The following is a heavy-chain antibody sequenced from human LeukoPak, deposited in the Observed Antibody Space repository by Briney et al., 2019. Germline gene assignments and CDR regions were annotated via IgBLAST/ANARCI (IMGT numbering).Heavy chain of an antibody. CDR2: ISSSGSTI. D-gene: IGHD2-2*01. CDR1: GFTFSDYY. Sequence: GGSLRLSCAASGFTFSDYYMSWIRQAPGKGLEWVSYISSSGSTIYYADSVKGRFTISRDNAKNSLYLQMNSLRAEDTAVYYCAREPHRYCSSTSCLTTPGRSNWFDPWGQGTLVTVSS. J-gene: IGHJ5*02. CDR3: AREPHRYCSSTSCLTTPGRSNWFDP. V-gene: IGHV3-11*04.